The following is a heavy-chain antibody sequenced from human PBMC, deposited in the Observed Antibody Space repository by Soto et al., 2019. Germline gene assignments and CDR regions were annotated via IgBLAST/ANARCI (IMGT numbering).Heavy chain of an antibody. Sequence: EVQLVESGGGLVQPGGSLRLSCAASGFSFSTYDMNWGRQAPGKGLEWVSYISSGGQTIKSTDSVKGRFTISSENAKNALYLQMSGLRDEDTGVYYCARDPQRGYSGMDVWGQGTTVTVSS. CDR3: ARDPQRGYSGMDV. CDR2: ISSGGQTI. D-gene: IGHD2-2*01. J-gene: IGHJ6*02. CDR1: GFSFSTYD. V-gene: IGHV3-48*02.